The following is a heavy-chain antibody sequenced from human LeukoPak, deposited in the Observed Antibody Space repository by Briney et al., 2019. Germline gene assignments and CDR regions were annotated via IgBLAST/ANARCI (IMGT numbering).Heavy chain of an antibody. CDR2: IYYSGST. D-gene: IGHD4-23*01. V-gene: IGHV4-30-4*08. CDR1: GGSISSGDYY. CDR3: ARITVVTPADDY. J-gene: IGHJ4*02. Sequence: TASETLSLTCTVSGGSISSGDYYWSWIRQPPGKGLEWIGYIYYSGSTYYNPSLKSRVTISVDTSKNQFSLKLSSVTAADTAVYYCARITVVTPADDYWGQGTLVTVSS.